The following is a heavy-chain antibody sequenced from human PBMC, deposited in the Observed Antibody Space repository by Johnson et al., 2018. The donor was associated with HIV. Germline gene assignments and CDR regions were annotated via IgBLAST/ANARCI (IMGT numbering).Heavy chain of an antibody. CDR2: IYSGGST. J-gene: IGHJ3*01. CDR3: ARQKARGSVDYTDAFDL. Sequence: VQLVESGGGLVQPGGSLRLSCAASGFTVSSNYMSWVRQAPGKGLEWVSVIYSGGSTYYADSVKGRFTISRDNSKNTLYLQMNSLRAEDTAVYFCARQKARGSVDYTDAFDLWGQGTMVTVSS. V-gene: IGHV3-66*04. D-gene: IGHD4-11*01. CDR1: GFTVSSNY.